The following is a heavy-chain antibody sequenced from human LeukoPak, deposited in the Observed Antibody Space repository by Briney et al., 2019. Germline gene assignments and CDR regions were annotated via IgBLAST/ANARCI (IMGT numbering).Heavy chain of an antibody. V-gene: IGHV3-23*01. J-gene: IGHJ4*02. CDR2: ISGSGGDT. D-gene: IGHD3-9*01. CDR1: GFTFNSYA. Sequence: GGSLRLSCAASGFTFNSYAMNWVRQAPGKGLEWVAGISGSGGDTYYVESVKGRFTISRDNSKNTLFLQMNSLRAEDTAVYYCAKVRYVGYYFDSWGQGALVTVSS. CDR3: AKVRYVGYYFDS.